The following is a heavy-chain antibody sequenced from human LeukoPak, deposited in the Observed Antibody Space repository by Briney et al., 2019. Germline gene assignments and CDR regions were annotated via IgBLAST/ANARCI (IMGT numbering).Heavy chain of an antibody. D-gene: IGHD3-3*01. J-gene: IGHJ6*03. V-gene: IGHV3-23*01. CDR1: GFTFSSYA. CDR3: AKDRPSSIDFWSGRGMDV. CDR2: ISGSGGST. Sequence: GGSLRLSCAASGFTFSSYAMSWVRQAPGEGLEWVSAISGSGGSTYYADSVKGRFTISRDNSKNTLYLQMNSLRAEDTAVYYCAKDRPSSIDFWSGRGMDVWGKGTTVTVSS.